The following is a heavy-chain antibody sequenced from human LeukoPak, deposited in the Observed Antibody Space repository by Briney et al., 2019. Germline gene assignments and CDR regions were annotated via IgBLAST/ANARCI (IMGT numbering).Heavy chain of an antibody. Sequence: TSETLSLTCTVSGGSISSYYWSWIRQPPGKGLEWIGYIYYSGSTNYNPSLKSRVTISVDTSKNQFSLKLSSVTAADTAVYYCARAGVWFGELDHAFDIWGQGTMVTVSS. CDR2: IYYSGST. CDR1: GGSISSYY. V-gene: IGHV4-59*01. D-gene: IGHD3-10*01. J-gene: IGHJ3*02. CDR3: ARAGVWFGELDHAFDI.